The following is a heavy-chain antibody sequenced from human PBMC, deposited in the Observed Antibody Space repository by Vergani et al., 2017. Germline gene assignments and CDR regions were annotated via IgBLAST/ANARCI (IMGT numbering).Heavy chain of an antibody. J-gene: IGHJ4*02. CDR3: AKSRRMVATDFDY. CDR1: GFTFSSYG. D-gene: IGHD5-12*01. CDR2: IGYDGSNK. V-gene: IGHV3-30*02. Sequence: QVQLVESGGGVVQPGGSLRLSCAASGFTFSSYGMHWVRQAPGKGLEWVAFIGYDGSNKYYADSVKGRFTISRDNSKNTLYLQMNSLRAEDTAVYYCAKSRRMVATDFDYWGQGTLVTVSS.